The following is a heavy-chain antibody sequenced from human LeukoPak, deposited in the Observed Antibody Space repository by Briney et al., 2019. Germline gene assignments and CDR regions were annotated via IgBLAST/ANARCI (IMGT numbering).Heavy chain of an antibody. CDR1: GGSISSYY. J-gene: IGHJ4*02. V-gene: IGHV4-4*07. CDR3: ARDRSRSSGGYFDY. D-gene: IGHD1-26*01. CDR2: IYTSGST. Sequence: PSETLSLTCTVSGGSISSYYWSWIRQPAGKGLEWIGRIYTSGSTNYNPSLKSRVTMSVDTSKNQFSLKLSSVTAADTAVYYCARDRSRSSGGYFDYWGQGTLVTVSS.